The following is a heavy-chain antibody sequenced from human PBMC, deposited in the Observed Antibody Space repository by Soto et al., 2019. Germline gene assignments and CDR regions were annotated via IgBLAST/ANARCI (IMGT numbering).Heavy chain of an antibody. CDR2: INNSGGNT. D-gene: IGHD6-6*01. J-gene: IGHJ4*02. CDR3: AKHGSSDHFDY. CDR1: GFTFSSYA. V-gene: IGHV3-23*01. Sequence: GGSLRLSCAASGFTFSSYAMSWVRQAPGKGLKWVSAINNSGGNTYYTDSVKGRFTISRDNSKNTLYLQMNSLRAEDTAIYYCAKHGSSDHFDYWGQGTLVTVSS.